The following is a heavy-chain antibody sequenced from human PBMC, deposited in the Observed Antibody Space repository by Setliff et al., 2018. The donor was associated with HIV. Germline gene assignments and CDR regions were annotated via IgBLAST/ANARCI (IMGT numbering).Heavy chain of an antibody. CDR2: IHPSGGST. CDR3: ARDHCSSSGCYEYSYYGMDV. CDR1: GYTFTSYY. J-gene: IGHJ6*02. Sequence: ASVKVSCKASGYTFTSYYIHWVRQAPGQGLEWMGVIHPSGGSTSYAQSFQDRVTMTRDTSTSTVYMELSSLRSEDTAVYYCARDHCSSSGCYEYSYYGMDVWGQGTTVTVSS. V-gene: IGHV1-46*01. D-gene: IGHD2-2*01.